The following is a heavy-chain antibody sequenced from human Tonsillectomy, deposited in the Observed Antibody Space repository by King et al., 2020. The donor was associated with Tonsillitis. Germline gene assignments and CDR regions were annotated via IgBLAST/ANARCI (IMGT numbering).Heavy chain of an antibody. J-gene: IGHJ3*02. D-gene: IGHD4-17*01. CDR3: ARVTTGAFDI. V-gene: IGHV3-74*01. CDR2: INSDGSSI. CDR1: GFTFSDYW. Sequence: VQLVESGGGLVQPGGSLRLSCAGSGFTFSDYWMHWVRQAPGKGLVWVSGINSDGSSIIYADSVKGRITITRDIAKNTQYLQMNGLRAEDTAVYYCARVTTGAFDIWGQGTMVTVSS.